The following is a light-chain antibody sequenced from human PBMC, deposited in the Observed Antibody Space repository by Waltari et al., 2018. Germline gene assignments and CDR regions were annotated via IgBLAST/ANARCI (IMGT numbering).Light chain of an antibody. J-gene: IGKJ3*01. Sequence: EIVLTQSPGTLSLSPGDRATLSCRASQSVFRAYLAWYQQKPGQASRLLIYGASRRATGIPARFSGSGSGTDFTLTISSLEPEDFAVYYCQHRDHWPPDATFGPGTKVDI. CDR3: QHRDHWPPDAT. V-gene: IGKV3D-20*02. CDR2: GAS. CDR1: QSVFRAY.